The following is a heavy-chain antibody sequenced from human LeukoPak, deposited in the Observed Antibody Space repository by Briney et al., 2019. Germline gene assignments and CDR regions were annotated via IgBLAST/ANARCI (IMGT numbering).Heavy chain of an antibody. CDR3: AREGGSLRFLEWLSRDNYFDY. J-gene: IGHJ4*02. CDR2: IYPGDSDT. CDR1: GYSFTSYW. D-gene: IGHD3-3*01. V-gene: IGHV5-51*01. Sequence: GESLKISCKGSGYSFTSYWIGWVRQMPGKGLEWMGIIYPGDSDTRYSPSFQGQVTISADKSTSTAYMELSSLRSEDTAVYYCAREGGSLRFLEWLSRDNYFDYWGQGTLVTVSS.